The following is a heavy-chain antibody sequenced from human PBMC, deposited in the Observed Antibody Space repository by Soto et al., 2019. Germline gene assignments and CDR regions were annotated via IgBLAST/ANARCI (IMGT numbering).Heavy chain of an antibody. V-gene: IGHV4-30-4*08. Sequence: SETLSLTCTVSDDSIGNSHYYWTWIRQPPGKGLEWIGYISYSGSTYYNPSLESRLTMSIDTSKRQFYLELSSVSAADTAMYFCARDPDAAPDLWGQGTQVTVSS. J-gene: IGHJ4*02. D-gene: IGHD6-25*01. CDR1: DDSIGNSHYY. CDR3: ARDPDAAPDL. CDR2: ISYSGST.